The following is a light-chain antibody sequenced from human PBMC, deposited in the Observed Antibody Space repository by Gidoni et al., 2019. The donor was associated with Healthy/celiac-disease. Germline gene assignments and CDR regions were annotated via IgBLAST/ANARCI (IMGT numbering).Light chain of an antibody. CDR2: DAS. V-gene: IGKV3-11*01. Sequence: EIVLTQSTATLSLSPGERATLSCRASQSVSSYLAWYQQKPGQAPRHLVYDASNRVTGIPARFSGSGSGTDFTITIRRLEPEDFAVYYCQQLLTFGGGTKVEIK. J-gene: IGKJ4*01. CDR3: QQLLT. CDR1: QSVSSY.